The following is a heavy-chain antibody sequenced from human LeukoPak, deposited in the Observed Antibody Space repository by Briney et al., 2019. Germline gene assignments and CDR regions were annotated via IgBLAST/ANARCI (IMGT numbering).Heavy chain of an antibody. Sequence: GASLRLSCVASGFTFSNYAMSWVRQAPGKRLEWVSSISSSSSYIYYADSVKGRFTISRDNARHSLYLQMNSLRAEDTAVYYCARDGGGVVVVVAATTGTGMDVWGKGTTVTVSS. V-gene: IGHV3-21*01. D-gene: IGHD2-15*01. J-gene: IGHJ6*04. CDR2: ISSSSSYI. CDR3: ARDGGGVVVVVAATTGTGMDV. CDR1: GFTFSNYA.